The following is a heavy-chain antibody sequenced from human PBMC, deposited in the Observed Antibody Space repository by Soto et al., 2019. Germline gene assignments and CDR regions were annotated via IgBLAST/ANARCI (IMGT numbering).Heavy chain of an antibody. V-gene: IGHV3-9*01. CDR2: IIWNSEAI. CDR1: GFRFDDYA. D-gene: IGHD6-13*01. CDR3: TRDDQGIATSGTPILGS. J-gene: IGHJ4*02. Sequence: QPGGSLRLSCRASGFRFDDYAIHWVRQAPWKGLEWVEGIIWNSEAIDYAESVRGRFTISRDNAENSVFLQMDSLSPEDTALYYCTRDDQGIATSGTPILGSWGQGTPLTLSS.